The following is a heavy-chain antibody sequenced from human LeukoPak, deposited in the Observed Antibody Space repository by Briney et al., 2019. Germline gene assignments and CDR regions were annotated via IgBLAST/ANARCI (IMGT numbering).Heavy chain of an antibody. V-gene: IGHV4-34*01. J-gene: IGHJ4*02. D-gene: IGHD4-23*01. CDR2: INHSGST. CDR3: ARDRGNYGGNYDY. CDR1: GGSFSGYY. Sequence: SETLSLTCAVYGGSFSGYYWSWIRQPPGKGLEWIGEINHSGSTNYNASLKSRVTISVDTSKNQFSLKLSSVTAADTAVYYCARDRGNYGGNYDYWGQGTLVTVSS.